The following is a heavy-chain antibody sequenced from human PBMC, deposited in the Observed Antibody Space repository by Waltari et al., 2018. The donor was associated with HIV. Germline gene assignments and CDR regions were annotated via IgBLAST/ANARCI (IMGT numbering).Heavy chain of an antibody. CDR3: ARDLKDYDFWSPVDV. D-gene: IGHD3-3*01. Sequence: EVQLVESGGGLVQPGGSLSLSCAASGFTCSTYGMTWGRQAPGKGLEWLANIKQDGSEKYYADSVKGRFTVSRDNNKKSLYLQMSSLRAEDTAVYYCARDLKDYDFWSPVDVWGQGTTVTVSS. CDR2: IKQDGSEK. CDR1: GFTCSTYG. V-gene: IGHV3-7*01. J-gene: IGHJ6*02.